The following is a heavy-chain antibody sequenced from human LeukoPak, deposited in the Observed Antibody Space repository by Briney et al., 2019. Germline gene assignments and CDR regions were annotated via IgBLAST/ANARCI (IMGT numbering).Heavy chain of an antibody. CDR1: GFTFSSYA. Sequence: GGSLRLSCAASGFTFSSYAMHWVRQAPGKGLEWVAVISYDGSDKYYADSVKGRFTISRVNSKNTLYLQMNSLRAEDTAVYYCARGGLWLVYYYYYYMGVWGKGTTVTVSS. D-gene: IGHD6-19*01. CDR3: ARGGLWLVYYYYYYMGV. CDR2: ISYDGSDK. V-gene: IGHV3-30*01. J-gene: IGHJ6*03.